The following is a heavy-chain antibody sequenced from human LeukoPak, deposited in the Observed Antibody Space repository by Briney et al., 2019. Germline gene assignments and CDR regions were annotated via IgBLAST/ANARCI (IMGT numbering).Heavy chain of an antibody. Sequence: PGGSLRLSCAASGFTFSSYSMNWVRQAPGKGLEWVSSISSSSSYIYYADSVKGRFTISRDNAKNSLYLQMNSLRAEDTAVYYCASAPYYYDSSGVPGPGYWGQGTLVTVSS. J-gene: IGHJ4*02. V-gene: IGHV3-21*01. D-gene: IGHD3-22*01. CDR3: ASAPYYYDSSGVPGPGY. CDR2: ISSSSSYI. CDR1: GFTFSSYS.